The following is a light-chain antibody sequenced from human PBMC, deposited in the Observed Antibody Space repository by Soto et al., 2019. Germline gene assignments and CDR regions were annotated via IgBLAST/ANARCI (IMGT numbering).Light chain of an antibody. CDR1: QSVRSY. CDR2: DAS. CDR3: QQRTNWPSST. Sequence: EIVLTQSPATLSLSPGESATLSCRASQSVRSYLAWYQQKPGQAPRLLIHDASSRATGIPARFSGSGSGTDFTLTISSLEPEDFAVYYCQQRTNWPSSTFGQGTRLEIK. J-gene: IGKJ5*01. V-gene: IGKV3-11*01.